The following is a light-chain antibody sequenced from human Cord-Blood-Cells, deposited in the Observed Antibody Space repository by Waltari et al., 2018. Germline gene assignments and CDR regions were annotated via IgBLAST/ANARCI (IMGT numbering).Light chain of an antibody. Sequence: QSALTQPASVSGSPGQSITISCTGTSSDVGGYNYVSWYQQHPGKAPQLMIYEVSNRPSGVSNRFSGSKAGNTASLTISGLQAEDEADYYCSSYTSISTLYVFGTGTKVTVL. J-gene: IGLJ1*01. CDR2: EVS. CDR3: SSYTSISTLYV. V-gene: IGLV2-14*01. CDR1: SSDVGGYNY.